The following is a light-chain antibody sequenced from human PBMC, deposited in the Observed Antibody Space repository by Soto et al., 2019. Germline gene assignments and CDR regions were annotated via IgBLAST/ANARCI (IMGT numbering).Light chain of an antibody. J-gene: IGKJ2*01. CDR1: QSVSSY. CDR2: GAS. CDR3: QHRGKWPRT. Sequence: EIVLTQSPATLSLSPGERATLSCRASQSVSSYLAWYQQKPGQAPRLLIYGASNRATDIPARFSGSGSGTDFTPIISRLEPEDFAGYYSQHRGKWPRTFGQGTKLEI. V-gene: IGKV3-11*01.